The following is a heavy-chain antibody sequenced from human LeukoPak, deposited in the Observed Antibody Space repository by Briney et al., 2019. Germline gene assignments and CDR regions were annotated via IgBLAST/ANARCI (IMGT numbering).Heavy chain of an antibody. CDR2: IRYDGSNK. D-gene: IGHD6-13*01. V-gene: IGHV3-30*02. CDR1: GFTFSSYG. Sequence: GGSLRLSCAASGFTFSSYGMHWVRQAPGKGLEWVAFIRYDGSNKYYADSVKGRFTVSRDNSKNTLYLQMNSLRAEDTAVYYCVRGAYSSSWLNFDYWGQGTMVTVSS. CDR3: VRGAYSSSWLNFDY. J-gene: IGHJ4*02.